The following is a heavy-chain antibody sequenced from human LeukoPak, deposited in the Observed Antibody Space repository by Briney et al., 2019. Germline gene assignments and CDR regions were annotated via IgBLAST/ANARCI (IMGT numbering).Heavy chain of an antibody. V-gene: IGHV4-4*02. D-gene: IGHD2-15*01. Sequence: PSETLSLTCAVSGGSISSSNWWSWVRQPPGKGLEWIGEIYHSGSTNYNPSLKSRVTISVDKSKNQFSLKLSSVTAADTAVYYCARSRARYCSGGSCYSIFHYYYYMDVWGKGTTVTISS. CDR1: GGSISSSNW. CDR3: ARSRARYCSGGSCYSIFHYYYYMDV. J-gene: IGHJ6*03. CDR2: IYHSGST.